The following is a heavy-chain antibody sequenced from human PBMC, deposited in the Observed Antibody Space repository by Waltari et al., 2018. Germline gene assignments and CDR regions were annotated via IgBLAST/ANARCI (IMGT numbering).Heavy chain of an antibody. V-gene: IGHV4-34*02. CDR1: GGSFSGYY. CDR2: INHAGNR. D-gene: IGHD2-8*02. J-gene: IGHJ6*02. Sequence: QVQLQQWGAGLLQPSATLSLTCAVYGGSFSGYYWGWIRQSPGKGLEWIGEINHAGNRNYNPSLRSRVTMLVDTSRSQFSLKLSSMTAADTALYYCVRLEDCSGPGGNCYSGDSFALDVWGQGTTVTVS. CDR3: VRLEDCSGPGGNCYSGDSFALDV.